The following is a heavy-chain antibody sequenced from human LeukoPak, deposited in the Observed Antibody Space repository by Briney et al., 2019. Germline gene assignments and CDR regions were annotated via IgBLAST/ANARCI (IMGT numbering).Heavy chain of an antibody. CDR2: ISGGGAST. D-gene: IGHD3-3*01. CDR1: GFTFNNYA. Sequence: GALRLSCAASGFTFNNYAMSWVRQAPGRGLEWVSSISGGGASTYFADSVKGRFTISRVNSKNTLHLQLNSLRAEDTAVYYCARGSGLILRTIDYWGQGTLVTVSS. V-gene: IGHV3-23*01. CDR3: ARGSGLILRTIDY. J-gene: IGHJ4*02.